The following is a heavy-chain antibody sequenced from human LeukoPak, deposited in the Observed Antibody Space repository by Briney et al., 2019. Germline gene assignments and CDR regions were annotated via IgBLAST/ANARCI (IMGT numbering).Heavy chain of an antibody. CDR2: FDPEDGET. Sequence: ASVKVSCKASGGTFSSYAISWVRQAPGKGLEWMGGFDPEDGETIYAQKFQGRVTMTEDTSTDTAYMELSSLRSEDTAVYHCATLSRLRFLEWLLKPINWFDPWGQGTLVTVSS. CDR1: GGTFSSYA. D-gene: IGHD3-3*01. V-gene: IGHV1-24*01. CDR3: ATLSRLRFLEWLLKPINWFDP. J-gene: IGHJ5*02.